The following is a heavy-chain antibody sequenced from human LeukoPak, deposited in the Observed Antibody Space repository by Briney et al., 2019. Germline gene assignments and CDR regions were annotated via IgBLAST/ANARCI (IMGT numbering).Heavy chain of an antibody. Sequence: SETLSLTCAVYGGSFSGYYWSWIRQPPGKGLEWIGEIDHSGSTNYNPSLKSRVTISVDTSKNQFSLKLSSVTAADTAVYYCARTQDHRRYCSSTSCQGWFDPWGQGTLVTVSS. D-gene: IGHD2-2*01. V-gene: IGHV4-34*01. CDR1: GGSFSGYY. CDR3: ARTQDHRRYCSSTSCQGWFDP. CDR2: IDHSGST. J-gene: IGHJ5*02.